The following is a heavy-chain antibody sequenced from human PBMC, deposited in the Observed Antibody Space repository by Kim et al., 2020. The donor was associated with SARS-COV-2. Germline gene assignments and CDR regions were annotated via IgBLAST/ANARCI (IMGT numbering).Heavy chain of an antibody. CDR3: ARLAVHQWLTPRGKNYFDY. V-gene: IGHV4-59*08. Sequence: SETLSLTCTVSGGSISSYYWSWIRQPPGKGLEWIGYIYYSGSTNYNPSLKSRVTISVDTSKNQFSLKLSSVTAADTAVYYCARLAVHQWLTPRGKNYFDYWGQGTLVTVSS. J-gene: IGHJ4*02. CDR2: IYYSGST. CDR1: GGSISSYY. D-gene: IGHD6-19*01.